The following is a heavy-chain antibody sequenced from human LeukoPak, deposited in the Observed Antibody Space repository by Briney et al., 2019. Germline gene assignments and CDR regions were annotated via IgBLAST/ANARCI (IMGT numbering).Heavy chain of an antibody. D-gene: IGHD6-6*01. CDR3: ARDGDSSSGPSGAFDI. V-gene: IGHV1-2*02. CDR1: GYTFTSYY. CDR2: INPNSGGT. J-gene: IGHJ3*02. Sequence: ASVKVSCKASGYTFTSYYMHWVRQAPGQGLEWMGWINPNSGGTNYAQKFQGRVTMTRDTSISTAYMELSRLRSDDTAVYYCARDGDSSSGPSGAFDIWGQGTMVTVSS.